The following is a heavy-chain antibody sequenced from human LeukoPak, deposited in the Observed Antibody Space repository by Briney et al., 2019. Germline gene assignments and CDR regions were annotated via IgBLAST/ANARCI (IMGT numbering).Heavy chain of an antibody. CDR3: AKDGAWLRFDD. J-gene: IGHJ4*02. D-gene: IGHD5-12*01. V-gene: IGHV3-23*01. Sequence: GGSLRLSCAASEFSVGSNYMTWVRQAPGKGLEWVSGISPGGGPTYYADSVKGRFTISRDDSKNTLYLQMKNLRAEDTAVYYCAKDGAWLRFDDWGQGILVTVSS. CDR1: EFSVGSNY. CDR2: ISPGGGPT.